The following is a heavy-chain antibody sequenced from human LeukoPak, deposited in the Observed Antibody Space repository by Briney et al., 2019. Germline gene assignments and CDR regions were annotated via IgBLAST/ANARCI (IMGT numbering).Heavy chain of an antibody. CDR2: ISAYNGNT. V-gene: IGHV1-18*01. J-gene: IGHJ6*02. CDR1: GYTFTSYG. CDR3: ARDGFIVLMVSHYGMDV. D-gene: IGHD2-8*01. Sequence: SVKFSCKASGYTFTSYGISWVRQAPGQGLEWMGWISAYNGNTNYAQKLQGRVTMTTDTSTSTAYMELRSLRSDDTAVYYCARDGFIVLMVSHYGMDVWGQGTTVTVSS.